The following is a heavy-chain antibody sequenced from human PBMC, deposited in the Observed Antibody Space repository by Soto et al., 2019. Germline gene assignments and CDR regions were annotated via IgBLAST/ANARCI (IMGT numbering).Heavy chain of an antibody. D-gene: IGHD1-26*01. J-gene: IGHJ4*02. CDR1: GGSISGYY. CDR2: MYNTGST. Sequence: SETLSLTCTVSGGSISGYYWSWIRQPPGKGLEWIGYMYNTGSTVYNPSFKSRVTISVDTSKNQFSLKLNSVTAADTAVYYCARSRELTRLYHFDYWGQGTLVTVSS. CDR3: ARSRELTRLYHFDY. V-gene: IGHV4-59*01.